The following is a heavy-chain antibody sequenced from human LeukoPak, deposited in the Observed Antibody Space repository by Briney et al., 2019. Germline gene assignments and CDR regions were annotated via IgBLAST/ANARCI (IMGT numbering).Heavy chain of an antibody. CDR1: GGSISSSSYY. CDR3: ARQTMIVVVITSFSPDAFDI. D-gene: IGHD3-22*01. V-gene: IGHV4-39*01. J-gene: IGHJ3*02. CDR2: IYYSGST. Sequence: SETLSLTCTVSGGSISSSSYYWGWIRQPPGKGLEWIGSIYYSGSTYYNPSLKSRVTMSVDTSKNQFSLKLSSVTAADTAVYYCARQTMIVVVITSFSPDAFDIWGQGTMVTVPS.